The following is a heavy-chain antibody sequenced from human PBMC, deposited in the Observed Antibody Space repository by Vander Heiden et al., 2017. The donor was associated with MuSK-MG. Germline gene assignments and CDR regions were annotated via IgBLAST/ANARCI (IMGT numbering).Heavy chain of an antibody. CDR2: INPSGGST. V-gene: IGHV1-46*01. Sequence: QVQLVQSGAEVKKPGASVKVSCKASGYTFTSYYMHWVRQAPGQGLEWMGIINPSGGSTSYAQKFQGRVTMTRDTSTSTVYMELSSLRSEDTAVYYCARDGIAAAGTLFDAFDIWGQGTMVTVSS. J-gene: IGHJ3*02. CDR1: GYTFTSYY. CDR3: ARDGIAAAGTLFDAFDI. D-gene: IGHD6-13*01.